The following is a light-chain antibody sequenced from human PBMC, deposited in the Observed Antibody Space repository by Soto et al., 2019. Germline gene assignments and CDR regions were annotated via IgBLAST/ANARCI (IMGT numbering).Light chain of an antibody. V-gene: IGLV1-40*01. CDR3: QSHDSTLSARYV. J-gene: IGLJ1*01. Sequence: QSALTQPASVSGSPGQSITISCTGTISDVGGHGYVSWYQQRPGTAPKLLIVGNTIRPSGVPDRFSASTSGTSASLAITGLQAEDEGDYYCQSHDSTLSARYVFGTGTKLTVL. CDR1: ISDVGGHGY. CDR2: GNT.